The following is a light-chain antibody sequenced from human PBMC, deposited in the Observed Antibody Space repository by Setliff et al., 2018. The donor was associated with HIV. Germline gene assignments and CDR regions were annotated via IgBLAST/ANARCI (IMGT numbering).Light chain of an antibody. CDR2: EVT. J-gene: IGLJ1*01. Sequence: QSALTQPASVSGSPGQSITISCTGTSSDVGSFDLVSWYQHHPGKAPKLMISEVTTRPSGVSNRFSGSKSGNTASLTISGLQAEDEADYYCSIHRSRGYVFGTGTKVTVL. CDR1: SSDVGSFDL. CDR3: SIHRSRGYV. V-gene: IGLV2-14*02.